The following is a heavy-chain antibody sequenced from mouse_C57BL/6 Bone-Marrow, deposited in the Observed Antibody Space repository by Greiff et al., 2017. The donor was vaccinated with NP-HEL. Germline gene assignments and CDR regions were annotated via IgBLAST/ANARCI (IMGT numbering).Heavy chain of an antibody. V-gene: IGHV1-39*01. CDR1: GYSFTDYN. D-gene: IGHD1-1*01. CDR3: ARDYGSSNYYAMDY. Sequence: EVKLMESGPELVKPGASVKISCKASGYSFTDYNMNWVKQSNGKSLEWIGVINPNYGTTSYNQKFKGKATLTVDQSSSTAYMQLNSLTSEDSAVYYCARDYGSSNYYAMDYWGQGTSVTVSS. J-gene: IGHJ4*01. CDR2: INPNYGTT.